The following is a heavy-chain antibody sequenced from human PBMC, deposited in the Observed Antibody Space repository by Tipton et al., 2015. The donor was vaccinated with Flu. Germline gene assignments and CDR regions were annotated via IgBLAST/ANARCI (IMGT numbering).Heavy chain of an antibody. V-gene: IGHV4-59*12. CDR3: ARDKDDWNAPVDYFYYYGMDV. J-gene: IGHJ6*02. D-gene: IGHD1-1*01. CDR1: GGSISSYY. CDR2: IYYTGNT. Sequence: GLVKPSETLSLTCTVSGGSISSYYWNWIRQSPGKGLEWIGNIYYTGNTKYNPLFKSRVTISVDTSMNQFSLRLTSVTPADTGVYYCARDKDDWNAPVDYFYYYGMDVWGQGTTVTVSS.